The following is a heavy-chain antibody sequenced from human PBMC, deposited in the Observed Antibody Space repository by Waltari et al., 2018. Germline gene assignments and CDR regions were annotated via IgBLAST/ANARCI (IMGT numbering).Heavy chain of an antibody. CDR3: ARIQGDP. CDR1: GFIFSTYW. CDR2: IKQDGSEK. J-gene: IGHJ5*02. Sequence: QLVESGGALVQPGGSLRLSCVASGFIFSTYWMTWFRQGPGKGLELVANIKQDGSEKFYVDSIKGRFTISRDNAKNTVYLQMSNLRDEDTAVYYCARIQGDPWGQGTLVTVSS. V-gene: IGHV3-7*01.